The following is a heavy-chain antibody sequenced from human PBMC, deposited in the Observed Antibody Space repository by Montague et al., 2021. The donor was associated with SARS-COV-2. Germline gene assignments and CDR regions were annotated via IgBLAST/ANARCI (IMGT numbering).Heavy chain of an antibody. CDR1: GFNFGSFA. J-gene: IGHJ6*02. D-gene: IGHD3-3*01. CDR3: ARWGEYYDSPYYYYAMDV. Sequence: SLRLSCAASGFNFGSFAMHWVRQAPGKGLEWVALISYDAYNSDYRDSVKGRFTISRDNSKNMLFLQMSGLRLDDTAVYYCARWGEYYDSPYYYYAMDVWGQGTTVTVSS. V-gene: IGHV3-30*04. CDR2: ISYDAYNS.